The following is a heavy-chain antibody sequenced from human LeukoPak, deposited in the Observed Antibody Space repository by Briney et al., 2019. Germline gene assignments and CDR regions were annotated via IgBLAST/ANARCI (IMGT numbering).Heavy chain of an antibody. J-gene: IGHJ4*02. CDR2: INHSGST. Sequence: SETLSLTCAVYGGSFSGYYWSWIRQPPEKGLEWIGEINHSGSTYYRSSLKSRVTISVDKSKNQFSLKMSSVTAADTAVYFCAREELGVHYWGQGTLVTVPS. CDR3: AREELGVHY. CDR1: GGSFSGYY. D-gene: IGHD1-26*01. V-gene: IGHV4-34*01.